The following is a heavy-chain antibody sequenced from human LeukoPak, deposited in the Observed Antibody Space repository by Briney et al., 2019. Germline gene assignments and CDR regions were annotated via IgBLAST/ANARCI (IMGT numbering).Heavy chain of an antibody. J-gene: IGHJ4*02. V-gene: IGHV3-7*05. CDR3: ATSGYSGYGIDY. Sequence: GGSLRLSCAVSGFTFSSYWMTWVRQAPGKGLEWVANIKQDGSDTYSVDSVKGRFTISRDNAKNSLYLEMNSLRVEDTAVNYCATSGYSGYGIDYWGQGTLVAVSS. D-gene: IGHD5-12*01. CDR1: GFTFSSYW. CDR2: IKQDGSDT.